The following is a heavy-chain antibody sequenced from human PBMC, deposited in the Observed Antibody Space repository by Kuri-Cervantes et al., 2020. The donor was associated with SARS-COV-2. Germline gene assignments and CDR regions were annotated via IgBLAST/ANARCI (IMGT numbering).Heavy chain of an antibody. CDR1: GFTFSSYS. V-gene: IGHV3-21*01. J-gene: IGHJ6*03. CDR3: ARREKDIVVVPAAISNYYYYYMDV. D-gene: IGHD2-2*02. Sequence: GGSLRLSCAASGFTFSSYSMNWVRQAPGKGLEWVSSISSSSSYIYYADSVKGRFTISRDNAKNSLYLQMNSLRAEDTAVYYCARREKDIVVVPAAISNYYYYYMDVWGKGTTVTVSS. CDR2: ISSSSSYI.